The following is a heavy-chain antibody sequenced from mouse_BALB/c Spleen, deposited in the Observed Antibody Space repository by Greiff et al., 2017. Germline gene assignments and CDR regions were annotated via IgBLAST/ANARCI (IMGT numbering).Heavy chain of an antibody. Sequence: VQLKESGGGLVKPGGSLKLSCAASGFTFSSYAMSWVRQSPEKRLEWVAEISSGGSYTYYPDTVTGRFTISRDNAKNTLYLEMSSLRSEDTAMYYCARVGSSYDYWGQGTSLTVSS. V-gene: IGHV5-9-4*01. CDR1: GFTFSSYA. D-gene: IGHD1-1*01. J-gene: IGHJ2*02. CDR2: ISSGGSYT. CDR3: ARVGSSYDY.